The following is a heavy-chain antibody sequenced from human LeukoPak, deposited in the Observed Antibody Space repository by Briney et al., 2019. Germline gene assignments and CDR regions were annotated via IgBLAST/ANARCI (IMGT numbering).Heavy chain of an antibody. CDR2: INHSGST. CDR1: GGSFRGYY. Sequence: KPSETLSLTCTVYGGSFRGYYWSWIREPPGKGLEWIGEINHSGSTNYNPSLKSRVTISVDTSKNQFSLKLSSVTAADTAVYYCARGRLKQWLVRYADYYYGMDVWGQGTTVTVSS. D-gene: IGHD6-19*01. J-gene: IGHJ6*02. CDR3: ARGRLKQWLVRYADYYYGMDV. V-gene: IGHV4-34*01.